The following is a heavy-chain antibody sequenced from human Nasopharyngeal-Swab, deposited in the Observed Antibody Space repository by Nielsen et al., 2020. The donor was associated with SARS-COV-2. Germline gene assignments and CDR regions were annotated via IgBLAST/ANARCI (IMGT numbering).Heavy chain of an antibody. V-gene: IGHV4-59*01. CDR3: AVHVAGDRPPFDP. CDR2: IYYSGST. CDR1: GGPISSYH. D-gene: IGHD6-19*01. Sequence: SDTLSLTCTVSGGPISSYHWSWTRQPPGKGLKWIGSIYYSGSTNSNPSLKSRVTISVDTSKNQFSLKPGSVTAADTAVYYCAVHVAGDRPPFDPWGQGTLVTVSS. J-gene: IGHJ5*02.